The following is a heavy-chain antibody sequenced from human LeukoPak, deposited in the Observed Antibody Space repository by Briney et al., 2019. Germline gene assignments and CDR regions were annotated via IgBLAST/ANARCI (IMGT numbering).Heavy chain of an antibody. CDR3: AKDKLDIVATITIGYFDY. D-gene: IGHD5-12*01. CDR1: GFTFYDYA. CDR2: ISWNSGSI. V-gene: IGHV3-9*01. Sequence: PGRSLRLSCAASGFTFYDYAMHWVRHAPGKGLEWVSGISWNSGSIVYADSVKGRFTISRDNAKNSLYLQMNSLRAEDTALYYCAKDKLDIVATITIGYFDYWGQGTLVTVSS. J-gene: IGHJ4*02.